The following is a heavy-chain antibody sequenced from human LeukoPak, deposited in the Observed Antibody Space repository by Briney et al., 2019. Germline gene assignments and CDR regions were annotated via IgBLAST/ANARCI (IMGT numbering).Heavy chain of an antibody. CDR2: IYYSGST. CDR1: GGSISSYY. J-gene: IGHJ3*02. Sequence: TASETLSLTCTVSGGSISSYYWSWIRQPPGKGLEWIGYIYYSGSTNYNPSLKSRVTISVDTSKNQFSLKLSSVTAADTAVYYCARHVGFGYYYDSSGYQAFDIWGQGIMVTVSS. D-gene: IGHD3-22*01. CDR3: ARHVGFGYYYDSSGYQAFDI. V-gene: IGHV4-59*08.